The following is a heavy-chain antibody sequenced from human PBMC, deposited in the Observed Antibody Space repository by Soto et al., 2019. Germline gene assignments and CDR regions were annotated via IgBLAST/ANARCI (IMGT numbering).Heavy chain of an antibody. D-gene: IGHD3-9*01. V-gene: IGHV3-13*01. J-gene: IGHJ6*03. CDR3: ARGFKPYYDILTGEEYYYMDV. Sequence: GGSLRLSCAASGFTFSSYDMHWVRQATGKGLEWVSAIGTAGDTYYPGSVKGRFTISRDNAKNSLYLQMNSLRAEDTAVYYCARGFKPYYDILTGEEYYYMDVWGKGTTVTVSS. CDR1: GFTFSSYD. CDR2: IGTAGDT.